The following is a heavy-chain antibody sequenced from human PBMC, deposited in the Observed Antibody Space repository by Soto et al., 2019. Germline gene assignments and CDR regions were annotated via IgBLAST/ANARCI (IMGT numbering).Heavy chain of an antibody. CDR2: ISSSGSTI. D-gene: IGHD6-13*01. CDR3: ARDFIAAAGPYDAFDI. J-gene: IGHJ3*02. V-gene: IGHV3-11*01. CDR1: GFTFSDYY. Sequence: PGGSLRLSCAASGFTFSDYYMSWIRQAPGKGLEWVSYISSSGSTIYYADSVKGRFTISRDNAKNSLYLQMNSLRAEDTAVYYCARDFIAAAGPYDAFDIWGQGTMVTVSS.